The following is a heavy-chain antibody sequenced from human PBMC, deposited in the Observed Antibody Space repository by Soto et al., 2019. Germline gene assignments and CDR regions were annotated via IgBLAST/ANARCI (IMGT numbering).Heavy chain of an antibody. J-gene: IGHJ4*02. D-gene: IGHD1-26*01. Sequence: QVQLVQSAPELTKPGASVKVSCRVSGYISGHYGISWVRLRPGQGLEWMGWISAHRGHTNYAHKFRGRVTMTTDAATATVSMELTNLLSDDTAVYFFARDGDQWDQRLCDDWGQGTLVTVSS. CDR1: GYISGHYG. CDR2: ISAHRGHT. CDR3: ARDGDQWDQRLCDD. V-gene: IGHV1-18*01.